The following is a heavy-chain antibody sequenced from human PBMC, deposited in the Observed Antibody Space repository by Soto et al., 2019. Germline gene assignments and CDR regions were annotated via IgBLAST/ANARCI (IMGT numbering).Heavy chain of an antibody. CDR2: IYYSGST. CDR1: GGSISSYY. J-gene: IGHJ2*01. D-gene: IGHD6-19*01. V-gene: IGHV4-59*01. Sequence: QVQLQESGPGLVKPSETLSLTCTVSGGSISSYYWSWIRQPPGKGLGWIGFIYYSGSTNYNPSLKSRVTISVDTSKNQFSLKLSSVTAADTAVYYCARFGYNEQWLARVYWYFDLWGRGTLVTVSS. CDR3: ARFGYNEQWLARVYWYFDL.